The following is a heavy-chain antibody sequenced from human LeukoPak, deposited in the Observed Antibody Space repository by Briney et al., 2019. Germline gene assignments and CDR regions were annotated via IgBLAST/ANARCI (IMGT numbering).Heavy chain of an antibody. J-gene: IGHJ3*01. CDR1: GGSISSYY. CDR3: ARAAYYVPV. CDR2: IYYSGST. V-gene: IGHV4-59*01. Sequence: SETLSLTCTVSGGSISSYYWSWIRQPPGKGLKWTGYIYYSGSTNYNPSLKSRVTISVDTSKNQFSLKLSSVTAADTAVYYCARAAYYVPVWGQGTMVTVSS. D-gene: IGHD3-10*02.